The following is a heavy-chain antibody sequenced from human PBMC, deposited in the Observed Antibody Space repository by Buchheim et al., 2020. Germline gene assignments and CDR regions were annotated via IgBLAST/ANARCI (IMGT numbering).Heavy chain of an antibody. V-gene: IGHV3-30-3*01. CDR3: ARDRVVVVPAARYYYYYGMDV. CDR1: GFIFSSYA. J-gene: IGHJ6*02. Sequence: QVQLVESGGGVVQPGRSLRLSCAASGFIFSSYAMHWVRQAPGKGLEWVAVISYDGSNKYYADSVKGRFTISRDNSKNTLYLQMNSLRAEDTAVYYCARDRVVVVPAARYYYYYGMDVWGQGTT. D-gene: IGHD2-2*01. CDR2: ISYDGSNK.